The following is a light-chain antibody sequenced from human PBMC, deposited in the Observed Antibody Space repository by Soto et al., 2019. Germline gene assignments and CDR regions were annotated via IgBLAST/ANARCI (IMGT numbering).Light chain of an antibody. CDR3: SSYTSKSSLI. Sequence: QSVLTHPASVSGSPGQSVTISCAGTMRDVGAYNLVSWYQQHPGRAPQLIIYEVRNRPSGISFRFSGSKSGNTASLTISGLQAEDEADYYCSSYTSKSSLIFGGGTKVTVL. CDR2: EVR. CDR1: MRDVGAYNL. J-gene: IGLJ2*01. V-gene: IGLV2-14*01.